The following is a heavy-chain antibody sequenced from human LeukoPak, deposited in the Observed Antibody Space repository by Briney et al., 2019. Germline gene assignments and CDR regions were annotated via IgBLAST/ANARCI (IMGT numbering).Heavy chain of an antibody. Sequence: GASVKVSCKASGYTFTGYYMHWVRQAPGQGLEWMGWINPNSGGTNYAQKFQGRVTMTRDTSISTAYMELSRLRSDDTAVYYCARAKPGIAARLGGYNWFDPWGQGTLVTVSS. D-gene: IGHD6-6*01. V-gene: IGHV1-2*02. CDR3: ARAKPGIAARLGGYNWFDP. J-gene: IGHJ5*02. CDR1: GYTFTGYY. CDR2: INPNSGGT.